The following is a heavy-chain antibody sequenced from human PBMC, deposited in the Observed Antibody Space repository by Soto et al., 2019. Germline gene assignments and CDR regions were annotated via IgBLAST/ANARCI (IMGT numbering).Heavy chain of an antibody. CDR3: ATQLTGDLDF. D-gene: IGHD7-27*01. J-gene: IGHJ4*02. V-gene: IGHV1-69*13. CDR1: GGTFSTSA. Sequence: QVQLVQSGAEVRKPGSSVKVSCVASGGTFSTSAMNWVRQAPGQGLEWVGGIIPVFGTPTYAQSLQGRVTITVAGSTTTACMELTRLRPEDTAVYYCATQLTGDLDFWGQGTLVIVSS. CDR2: IIPVFGTP.